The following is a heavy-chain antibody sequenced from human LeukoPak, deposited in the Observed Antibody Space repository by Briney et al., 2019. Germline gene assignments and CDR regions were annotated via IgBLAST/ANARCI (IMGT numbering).Heavy chain of an antibody. J-gene: IGHJ4*02. Sequence: GASVKVSCKASGYTFTGYYMHWVRQAPGQGLEWMGWINPNSGGTNYAQKFQGRVTMTRDTSISTAYMELSRLRSDDTAVYYCARDRSGYSGYLLDNWGQGTLATVSS. CDR1: GYTFTGYY. V-gene: IGHV1-2*02. CDR2: INPNSGGT. CDR3: ARDRSGYSGYLLDN. D-gene: IGHD5-12*01.